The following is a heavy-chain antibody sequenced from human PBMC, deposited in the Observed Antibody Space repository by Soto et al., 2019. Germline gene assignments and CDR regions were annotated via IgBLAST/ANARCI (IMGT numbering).Heavy chain of an antibody. Sequence: EVQLLESGGGLVQPGGSLRLSCAASGFTFSSYAMSWVRQAPGKGLEWVSAISGSGGSTYYADSVKGPFTISSDNAKHSRYLQMNSRRADDTAVYYCAKDRRYYAFWSGVLRFDPCGQGTLVTVSS. D-gene: IGHD3-3*01. CDR3: AKDRRYYAFWSGVLRFDP. V-gene: IGHV3-23*01. CDR2: ISGSGGST. J-gene: IGHJ5*02. CDR1: GFTFSSYA.